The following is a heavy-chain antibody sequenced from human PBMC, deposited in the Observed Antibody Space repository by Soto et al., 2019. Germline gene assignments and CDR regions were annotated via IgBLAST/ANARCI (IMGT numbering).Heavy chain of an antibody. J-gene: IGHJ4*02. D-gene: IGHD1-1*01. CDR2: IYPSVSS. CDR1: GFAISRGYY. Sequence: KASETLSLTCSVSGFAISRGYYWSCVRQPPGKGLEWIGSIYPSVSSYHNPSLATRLRLSIDTSKNQFTLNLTSVTAADTALYFCAREKVGTTFFDNWGQGIQVTVSS. CDR3: AREKVGTTFFDN. V-gene: IGHV4-38-2*02.